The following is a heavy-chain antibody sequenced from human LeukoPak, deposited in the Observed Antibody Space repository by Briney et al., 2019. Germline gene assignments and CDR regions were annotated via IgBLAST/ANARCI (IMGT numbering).Heavy chain of an antibody. V-gene: IGHV1-18*01. J-gene: IGHJ6*02. CDR1: GYNFTTYG. Sequence: RASVKVSCKASGYNFTTYGVSWVRQAPGQRPEWMGWISCYNGNSKSSEKFQGRVTMTIETSTSTVYMELRTLKNDDTTVYYCARDAGDGMDVWGLGTTVIVSS. CDR3: ARDAGDGMDV. CDR2: ISCYNGNS.